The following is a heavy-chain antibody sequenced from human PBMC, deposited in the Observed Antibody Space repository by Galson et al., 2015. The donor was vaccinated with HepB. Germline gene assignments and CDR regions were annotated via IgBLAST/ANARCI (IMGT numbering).Heavy chain of an antibody. V-gene: IGHV3-49*03. Sequence: SLRLSCAGSGFTFGDYALSWFRQAPGKGLEWVGFIRSTGYGGTTEYAASVRGRFTMSRDDSKSIAYLQRNSLKTEDTAVYHCGRDTGVGAAEYWGQGTLVTVSS. CDR1: GFTFGDYA. CDR3: GRDTGVGAAEY. CDR2: IRSTGYGGTT. J-gene: IGHJ4*02. D-gene: IGHD4-23*01.